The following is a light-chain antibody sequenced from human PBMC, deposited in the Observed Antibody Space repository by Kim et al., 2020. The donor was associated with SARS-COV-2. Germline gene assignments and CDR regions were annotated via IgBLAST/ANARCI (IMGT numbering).Light chain of an antibody. V-gene: IGKV3-15*01. CDR1: QSVNSN. Sequence: SPGERATLSSTASQSVNSNLAWYQKKPGQAPTLLLYGASSRATGIPARFSGSGAGTEFTLTISSLQSEDFALYYCQQYNNWPPITFGQGTRLEIK. CDR3: QQYNNWPPIT. CDR2: GAS. J-gene: IGKJ5*01.